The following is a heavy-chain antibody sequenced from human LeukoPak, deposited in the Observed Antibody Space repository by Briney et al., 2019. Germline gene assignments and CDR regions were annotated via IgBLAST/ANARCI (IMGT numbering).Heavy chain of an antibody. Sequence: PSVALSLTCAVSGGSISSGGYSWSWIRQPPGKGLEWIGYIYHSGSTYYNPSLKSRVTISVDRSKNQFSLKLSSVTAADTAVYYCASSYSSSWAGFDYWGQGTLVTVSS. V-gene: IGHV4-30-2*01. CDR3: ASSYSSSWAGFDY. D-gene: IGHD6-13*01. CDR2: IYHSGST. J-gene: IGHJ4*02. CDR1: GGSISSGGYS.